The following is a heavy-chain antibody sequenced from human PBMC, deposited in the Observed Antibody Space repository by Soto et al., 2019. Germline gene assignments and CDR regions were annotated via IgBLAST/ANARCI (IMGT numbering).Heavy chain of an antibody. CDR2: IYYSGST. V-gene: IGHV4-31*03. J-gene: IGHJ4*02. CDR3: ARAAYFYYDNTGYYHFDY. Sequence: TSETLFLTCTVSGGSINSGGFYWSWIRQHPGKGLEWIGYIYYSGSTYYNPSLKSRVIISVDTSKNQFSLRLRSVTAADTAVYYCARAAYFYYDNTGYYHFDYWGQGSLVPVSS. D-gene: IGHD3-22*01. CDR1: GGSINSGGFY.